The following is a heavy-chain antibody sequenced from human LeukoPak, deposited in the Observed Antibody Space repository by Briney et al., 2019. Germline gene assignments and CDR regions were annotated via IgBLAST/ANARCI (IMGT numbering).Heavy chain of an antibody. D-gene: IGHD3-16*02. CDR3: ARHIGGGIEDMDV. V-gene: IGHV4-59*08. Sequence: SETLSLTCIVYGGSIGTYYWSWIRQSPGKGLEWIGYIYVTGSTRYNPYLQSRVTIPVDTSRNQFFLKMSSVTAADTAVYYCARHIGGGIEDMDVWGTGTKVTVSS. CDR2: IYVTGST. J-gene: IGHJ6*03. CDR1: GGSIGTYY.